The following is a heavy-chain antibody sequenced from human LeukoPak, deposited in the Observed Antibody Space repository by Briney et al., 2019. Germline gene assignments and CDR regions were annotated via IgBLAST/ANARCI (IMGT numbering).Heavy chain of an antibody. J-gene: IGHJ4*02. D-gene: IGHD6-13*01. CDR2: INYSGST. Sequence: SETLSLTCTVSGGSISSSSYYWGWIRQPPGEGLEWIGSINYSGSTHYNPSLKSRVTISVDTSKNQFSLKLTSVTAADTAVYYCARRPGYSSNLYYFDYWGQGTLVTVSA. V-gene: IGHV4-39*01. CDR3: ARRPGYSSNLYYFDY. CDR1: GGSISSSSYY.